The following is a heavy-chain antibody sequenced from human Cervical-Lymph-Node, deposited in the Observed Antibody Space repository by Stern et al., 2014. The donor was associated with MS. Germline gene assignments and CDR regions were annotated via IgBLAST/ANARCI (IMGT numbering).Heavy chain of an antibody. Sequence: VQLVESGGGVVQPGKSLRLSCAASGFIFSTYAMHWVRQAPGKGLEWVAVISYDGSNKYYADFVKGRFTISRDNSKNTLYLQMNSLRAEDTAVYYCATDDCSGGSCSYFDYWGQGLLVTVSS. CDR2: ISYDGSNK. J-gene: IGHJ4*02. V-gene: IGHV3-30-3*01. D-gene: IGHD2-15*01. CDR1: GFIFSTYA. CDR3: ATDDCSGGSCSYFDY.